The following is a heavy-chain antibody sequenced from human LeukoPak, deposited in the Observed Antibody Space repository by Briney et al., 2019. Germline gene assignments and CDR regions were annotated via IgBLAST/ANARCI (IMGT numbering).Heavy chain of an antibody. D-gene: IGHD2-15*01. V-gene: IGHV4-34*01. Sequence: SETLSLTCAVYGGSFSGYYWSWIRQPPGKGLEWIGEINHSGSTNYNPSLKSRVTISVDTSKNQFSLKLSSVTAADTAVYYCARFEKLSSGDYFDQWGPGTVVCVSS. CDR3: ARFEKLSSGDYFDQ. CDR1: GGSFSGYY. CDR2: INHSGST. J-gene: IGHJ4*02.